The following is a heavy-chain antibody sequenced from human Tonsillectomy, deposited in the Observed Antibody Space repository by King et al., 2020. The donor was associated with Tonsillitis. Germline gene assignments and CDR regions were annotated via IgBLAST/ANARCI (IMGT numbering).Heavy chain of an antibody. CDR1: GFTFSSYG. J-gene: IGHJ6*03. D-gene: IGHD5-18*01. CDR2: IWSDGSNE. CDR3: ARDPTAHYCYYYMDV. Sequence: VQLVESGGGVVQPGRSLRLSCAASGFTFSSYGFHWVRQAPGKGLEWVSIIWSDGSNEYYADSVKGRFTISRDSSKNTLYLQMNSLRAEDTAVYYCARDPTAHYCYYYMDVWGKGTPVTVSS. V-gene: IGHV3-33*08.